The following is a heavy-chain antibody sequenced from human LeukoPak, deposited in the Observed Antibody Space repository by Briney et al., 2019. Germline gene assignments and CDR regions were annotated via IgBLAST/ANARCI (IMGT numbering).Heavy chain of an antibody. CDR3: ARTWTSGKSHMDV. Sequence: GGSLRLSCAASGFTFSGSAIHWVRQASGKGLEWLGRIRSKANSYATAYGASVEGRFTISRDDSKNTAYLQMNSLRAEDTAVYYCARTWTSGKSHMDVWGKGTTVTVSS. CDR2: IRSKANSYAT. V-gene: IGHV3-73*01. CDR1: GFTFSGSA. J-gene: IGHJ6*03. D-gene: IGHD3/OR15-3a*01.